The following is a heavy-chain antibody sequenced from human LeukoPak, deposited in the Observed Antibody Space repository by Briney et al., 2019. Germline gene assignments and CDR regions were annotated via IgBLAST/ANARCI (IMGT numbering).Heavy chain of an antibody. Sequence: EASVKVSCKASGYTFTSYGISWVRQAPGQGLEWMGWISAYNGNTNYAQKLQGRVTMTTDTSTSTAYMELRSLRSDDTAVYYCARFRDSYGDFHGYFDYWGRGTLVTVSS. J-gene: IGHJ4*02. V-gene: IGHV1-18*01. D-gene: IGHD4-17*01. CDR3: ARFRDSYGDFHGYFDY. CDR1: GYTFTSYG. CDR2: ISAYNGNT.